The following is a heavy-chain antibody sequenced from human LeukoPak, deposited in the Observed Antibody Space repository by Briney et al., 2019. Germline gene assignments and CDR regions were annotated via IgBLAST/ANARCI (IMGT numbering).Heavy chain of an antibody. CDR3: ARVLDTAMVGGFDY. V-gene: IGHV3-7*01. Sequence: GGSLRLSCAASGFTFSNYWMSWVRQAPGKGLECVANINHDGSAKYYMDSVKGRFTISRDNAKNSLYLQMNSLRAEDTAVYYCARVLDTAMVGGFDYWGQGTLVTVSS. J-gene: IGHJ4*02. CDR1: GFTFSNYW. D-gene: IGHD5-18*01. CDR2: INHDGSAK.